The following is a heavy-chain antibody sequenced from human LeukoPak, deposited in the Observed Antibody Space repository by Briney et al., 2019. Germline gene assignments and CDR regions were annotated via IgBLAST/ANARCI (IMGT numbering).Heavy chain of an antibody. CDR1: GYTSTGYY. J-gene: IGHJ6*02. CDR3: ASATIVVVPAAAMQLGYYYYGMDV. V-gene: IGHV1-2*02. D-gene: IGHD2-2*01. CDR2: IYPNSGGT. Sequence: ASVKVSSKASGYTSTGYYMHWVRQAPGQGLEWMGWIYPNSGGTNYAQKFQGRVTMTRDTSISTAYMELSRLRSDDTAVYYCASATIVVVPAAAMQLGYYYYGMDVWGQGTTVTVSS.